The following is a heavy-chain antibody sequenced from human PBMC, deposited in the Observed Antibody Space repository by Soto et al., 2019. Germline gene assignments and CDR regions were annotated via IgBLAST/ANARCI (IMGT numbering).Heavy chain of an antibody. CDR3: ATLQEPAAAGTGLSGMDV. V-gene: IGHV5-10-1*01. D-gene: IGHD6-13*01. Sequence: PGESLKISCKGSGYSFASYWINWVRQMPGKGLEWMGRIDPSDSYSKYSPSFQGHVTISADKSIRTAYLQWSSLKASDTAINYYATLQEPAAAGTGLSGMDVWGQGTTVTVSS. J-gene: IGHJ6*02. CDR1: GYSFASYW. CDR2: IDPSDSYS.